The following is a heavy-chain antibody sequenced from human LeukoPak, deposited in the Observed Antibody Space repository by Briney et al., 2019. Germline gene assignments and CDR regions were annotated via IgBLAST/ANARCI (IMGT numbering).Heavy chain of an antibody. J-gene: IGHJ4*02. CDR2: IYPGDSDT. D-gene: IGHD2-2*01. CDR3: ARHVVRDCGSTSCYAEFDY. V-gene: IGHV5-51*01. CDR1: GYSFTSYW. Sequence: GESLKISCKGSGYSFTSYWIGWVRQMPGKGLEWMGIIYPGDSDTRYSPSFQGQVTISADKSISTAYLQWSSLKASDTAMYYCARHVVRDCGSTSCYAEFDYWGQGTLATVSS.